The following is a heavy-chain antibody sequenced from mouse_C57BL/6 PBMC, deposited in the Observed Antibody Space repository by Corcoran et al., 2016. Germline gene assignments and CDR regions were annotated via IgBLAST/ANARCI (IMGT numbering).Heavy chain of an antibody. J-gene: IGHJ2*01. CDR3: ARSGLRYFDY. D-gene: IGHD2-4*01. V-gene: IGHV1-18*01. CDR1: GYTFTDYN. CDR2: INPNNGGT. Sequence: EVQLQQSGPELVKPGASVKIPCKASGYTFTDYNMDWVKQSHGESLEWIGDINPNNGGTIYNQQFKGRATLTVDKSSSTAYLALRSLTSEDPAVYYGARSGLRYFDYWGQGTTLTVSS.